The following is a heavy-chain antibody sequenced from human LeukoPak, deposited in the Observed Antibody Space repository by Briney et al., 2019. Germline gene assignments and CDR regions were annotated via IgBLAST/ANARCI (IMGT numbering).Heavy chain of an antibody. CDR3: ARQGRQLVRTFFDY. Sequence: SETLSLICTVSGGSISSSSYYWGWIRQPPGKGLEWIGSIYYSGSTYYNPSLKSRVTISVDTSKNQFFLKLSSVTAADTAVYYCARQGRQLVRTFFDYWGQGTLVTVSS. D-gene: IGHD6-6*01. CDR1: GGSISSSSYY. CDR2: IYYSGST. V-gene: IGHV4-39*01. J-gene: IGHJ4*02.